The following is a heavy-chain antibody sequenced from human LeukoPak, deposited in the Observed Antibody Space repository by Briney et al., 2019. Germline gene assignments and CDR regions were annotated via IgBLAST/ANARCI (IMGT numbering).Heavy chain of an antibody. CDR3: VRRQGSSSYIDN. J-gene: IGHJ4*02. V-gene: IGHV4-39*01. Sequence: PSETLSLTCTVSGGSISSSSYYWVWIRQPSGKGLEWIGNIFYSGSTYYNPSLKSRVTISVDTSKNQFSLKLSSVTAADTAVYYCVRRQGSSSYIDNWGQGTLVTVSS. CDR2: IFYSGST. CDR1: GGSISSSSYY. D-gene: IGHD6-13*01.